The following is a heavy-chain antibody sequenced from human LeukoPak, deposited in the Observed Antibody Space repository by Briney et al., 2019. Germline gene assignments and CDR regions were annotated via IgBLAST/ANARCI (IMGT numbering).Heavy chain of an antibody. Sequence: PGGSLRLSCAASGFAFISYAMSWVRQAPGKGLEWVSAISDSGISTYFADSVKGRFTISRDNSKNTLYLQMNSLRAEDTAVYYCAKDTGQLRWGQGTLVTVSS. J-gene: IGHJ4*02. D-gene: IGHD2-2*01. V-gene: IGHV3-23*01. CDR1: GFAFISYA. CDR2: ISDSGIST. CDR3: AKDTGQLR.